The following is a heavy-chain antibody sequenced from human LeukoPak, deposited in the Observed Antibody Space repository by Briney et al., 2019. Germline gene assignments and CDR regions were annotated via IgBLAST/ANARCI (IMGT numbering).Heavy chain of an antibody. CDR1: GFTFSSYA. D-gene: IGHD3-10*01. CDR3: AREFVLGFGELSAVDY. J-gene: IGHJ4*02. CDR2: ISYDGSNK. Sequence: GRSLRLSCAASGFTFSSYAMHWVRQAPGKGLEWVAVISYDGSNKYYADSVKGRFTISRDNSKNTLYLQMNSLRAEDTAVYYCAREFVLGFGELSAVDYWGQGTLVTVSS. V-gene: IGHV3-30-3*01.